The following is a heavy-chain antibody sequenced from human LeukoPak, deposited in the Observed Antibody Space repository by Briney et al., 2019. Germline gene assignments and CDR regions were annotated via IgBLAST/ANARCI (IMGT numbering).Heavy chain of an antibody. Sequence: SVKVSCKASGGTFSSYAISWVRQAPGQGLGWMGRIIPIFGTANYAQKFQGRVTITTDESTSTAYMELSSLRSEDTAVYYCAREEVTTPHYFDYWGQGTLVTVSS. CDR3: AREEVTTPHYFDY. CDR2: IIPIFGTA. CDR1: GGTFSSYA. J-gene: IGHJ4*02. V-gene: IGHV1-69*05. D-gene: IGHD4-17*01.